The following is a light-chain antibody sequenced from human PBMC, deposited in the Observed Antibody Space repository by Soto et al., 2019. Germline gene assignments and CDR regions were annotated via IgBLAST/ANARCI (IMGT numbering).Light chain of an antibody. CDR2: DVT. CDR3: QSYDSTLSARYV. V-gene: IGLV2-11*01. Sequence: QSALTQPRSVSGSPGQSVTISCTGTSSDVGGYDYVSWFQHHPGKVPKLMIYDVTKRPSGVPDRFSASTSGTSASLAITGLQAEDEGDYYCQSYDSTLSARYVFGTGTKLTVL. CDR1: SSDVGGYDY. J-gene: IGLJ1*01.